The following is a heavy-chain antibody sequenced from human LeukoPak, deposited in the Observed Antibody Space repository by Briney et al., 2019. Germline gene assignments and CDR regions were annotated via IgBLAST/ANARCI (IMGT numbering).Heavy chain of an antibody. CDR1: GYTFTGSF. J-gene: IGHJ4*02. V-gene: IGHV1-2*04. CDR2: INPNSGDT. CDR3: ARLNPGYYKHSGYYFDY. Sequence: GASVKVSCKASGYTFTGSFLHWVRQAPGQGLEWMGWINPNSGDTDYAQKFQGWVTMTRDTSISTAYMELSRLRSDDTAVYYCARLNPGYYKHSGYYFDYWGQGTLVTVSS. D-gene: IGHD3-22*01.